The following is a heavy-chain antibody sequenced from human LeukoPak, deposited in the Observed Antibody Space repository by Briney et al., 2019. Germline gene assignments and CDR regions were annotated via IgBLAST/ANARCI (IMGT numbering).Heavy chain of an antibody. CDR3: ARLYGVRAFDY. V-gene: IGHV1-2*02. CDR2: INPNSGGT. Sequence: ASVKVSCKASGYTFTSYDINWARQAPGQGLEWMGWINPNSGGTNYAQKFQGRVTMTRDTSISTAYMELSRLRSDDTAVYYCARLYGVRAFDYWGQGTLVTVSS. J-gene: IGHJ4*02. D-gene: IGHD4-17*01. CDR1: GYTFTSYD.